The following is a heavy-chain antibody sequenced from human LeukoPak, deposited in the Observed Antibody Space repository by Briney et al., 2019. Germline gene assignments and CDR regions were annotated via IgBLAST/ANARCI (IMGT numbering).Heavy chain of an antibody. D-gene: IGHD1-26*01. CDR1: GFTFSSYS. CDR3: ARDGEVGVGRWFDP. V-gene: IGHV3-21*01. CDR2: ISSSSSYI. Sequence: GGSLRLSCVASGFTFSSYSMNWVRQAPGKGLEWVSSISSSSSYIYYADSVKGRFTFSRDNAKNSLSLQMNSLRAEDTAVYYCARDGEVGVGRWFDPWGQGTLVTVPS. J-gene: IGHJ5*02.